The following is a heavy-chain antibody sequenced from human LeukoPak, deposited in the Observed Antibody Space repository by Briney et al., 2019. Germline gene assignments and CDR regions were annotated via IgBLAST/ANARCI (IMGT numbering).Heavy chain of an antibody. J-gene: IGHJ4*02. V-gene: IGHV1-2*06. Sequence: ASVKVSCKASGYTFADYYIHWVRQAPGQGPGWMGRINPSTGGTNYAQKFQGRVTMTRDTSISTAYTQLSSLRSDDTAVYYCARDLKSYWGQGTLVTVSS. CDR3: ARDLKSY. CDR1: GYTFADYY. CDR2: INPSTGGT.